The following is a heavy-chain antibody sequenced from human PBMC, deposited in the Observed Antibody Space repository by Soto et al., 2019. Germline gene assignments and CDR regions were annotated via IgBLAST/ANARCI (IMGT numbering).Heavy chain of an antibody. V-gene: IGHV3-23*01. CDR2: ISGSGGST. CDR3: APHLWFGELYY. CDR1: GFTISSYA. D-gene: IGHD3-10*01. Sequence: EVQLLESGGGLVQPGGSLRLSCAASGFTISSYAMSWVRQAPGKGLEWVSAISGSGGSTYYADSVKGRFTISRDNSKNTLYLQMNSLRAEDTAVYYCAPHLWFGELYYWGQGTLVTVSS. J-gene: IGHJ4*02.